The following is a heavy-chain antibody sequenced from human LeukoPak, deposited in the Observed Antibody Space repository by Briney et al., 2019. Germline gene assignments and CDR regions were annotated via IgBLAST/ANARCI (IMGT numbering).Heavy chain of an antibody. CDR2: IRYDGSNK. Sequence: PGGSLRLSCAASGFTFSGYGMHWVRQAPGKWLEWVAFIRYDGSNKYYADSVKGRFTISRDNSKNTLYLQMNSLRAEDTAVYYCAKDILLWFGEYAPNLDYWSQGTLVTVSS. D-gene: IGHD3-10*01. CDR3: AKDILLWFGEYAPNLDY. J-gene: IGHJ4*02. V-gene: IGHV3-30*02. CDR1: GFTFSGYG.